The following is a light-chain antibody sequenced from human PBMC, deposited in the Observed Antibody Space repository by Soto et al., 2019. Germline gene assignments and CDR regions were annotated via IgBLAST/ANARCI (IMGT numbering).Light chain of an antibody. CDR2: DAS. J-gene: IGKJ5*01. Sequence: DIQMTQSPSSVSASVGDRVTITCRASQGVRSWLAWYQQKPGKAPKLLIYDASSLQSGVPSRFSGSGSGTDFTLTISSLQPEDFATYYCQQANSFPITFGQGTRLEIK. CDR3: QQANSFPIT. V-gene: IGKV1D-12*01. CDR1: QGVRSW.